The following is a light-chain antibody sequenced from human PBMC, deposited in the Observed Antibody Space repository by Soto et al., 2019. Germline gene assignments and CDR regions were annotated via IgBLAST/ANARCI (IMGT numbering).Light chain of an antibody. CDR2: GAS. J-gene: IGKJ5*01. Sequence: EMRFPQSPATLSMSPGEGDTLSCRASQSVRNNYLAWYQQKPGQAPRLLISGASSRAAGIPDRFSGSGSETDFTLTISRLEPEDFALYFCQQYGNPRITFGQGTRLEIK. V-gene: IGKV3-20*01. CDR1: QSVRNNY. CDR3: QQYGNPRIT.